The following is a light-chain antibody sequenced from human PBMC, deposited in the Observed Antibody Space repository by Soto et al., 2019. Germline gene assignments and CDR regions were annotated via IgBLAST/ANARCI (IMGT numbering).Light chain of an antibody. V-gene: IGKV3-15*01. J-gene: IGKJ1*01. Sequence: IVMTQSPATLSVSPGERATLSCRASQSVSSDLAWYHQKPGQAPRLLIYGASTRATGIPARFSGSGSGTEFTLPINSLQSEDFAVYYCQQYNNWPRTFGQGTKVEIK. CDR3: QQYNNWPRT. CDR2: GAS. CDR1: QSVSSD.